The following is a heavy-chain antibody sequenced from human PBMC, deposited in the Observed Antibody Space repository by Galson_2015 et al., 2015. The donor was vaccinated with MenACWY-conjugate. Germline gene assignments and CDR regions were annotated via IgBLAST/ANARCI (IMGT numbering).Heavy chain of an antibody. CDR1: GFTFSSYA. CDR3: VKEAEMAPFDY. J-gene: IGHJ4*02. V-gene: IGHV3-64D*06. D-gene: IGHD5-24*01. Sequence: SLRLSCAASGFTFSSYAMHWVRQAPGKGLEYVSAISSNGGSTYYADSVKGRFTISRDNSKNTLYLQMSSLRAEDTAVYYCVKEAEMAPFDYWGQGTLVTVSS. CDR2: ISSNGGST.